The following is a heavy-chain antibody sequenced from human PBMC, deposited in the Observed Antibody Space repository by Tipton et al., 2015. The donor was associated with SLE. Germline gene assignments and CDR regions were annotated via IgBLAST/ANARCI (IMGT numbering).Heavy chain of an antibody. CDR3: ASSAVTAYHYFDY. Sequence: TLSLTCTVSGGSINNYYWSWIRQPPGKGLEWIAYIYYSGSINYNPSLKSRVTMSVDTSKSQFSLRLRSVTAADTAVYYCASSAVTAYHYFDYWGQGTLVTVSS. CDR2: IYYSGSI. D-gene: IGHD2-21*02. J-gene: IGHJ4*02. V-gene: IGHV4-59*01. CDR1: GGSINNYY.